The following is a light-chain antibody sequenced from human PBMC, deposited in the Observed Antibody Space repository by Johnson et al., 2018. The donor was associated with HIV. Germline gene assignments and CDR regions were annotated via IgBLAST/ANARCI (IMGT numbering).Light chain of an antibody. Sequence: QSVLTQPPSVSAAPGQKVTISWSGSSCDIGNNYVSWHQQFPGTAPKFLINDNNKRPSGIPDRISGSKSGTSATLGITGLQQGDEADYNCGTWNTRLSVGHVFGTGTKVT. CDR3: GTWNTRLSVGHV. CDR2: DNN. CDR1: SCDIGNNY. J-gene: IGLJ1*01. V-gene: IGLV1-51*01.